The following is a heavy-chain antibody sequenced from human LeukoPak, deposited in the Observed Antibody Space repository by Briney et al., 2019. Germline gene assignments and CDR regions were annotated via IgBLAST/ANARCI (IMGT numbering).Heavy chain of an antibody. J-gene: IGHJ4*02. Sequence: ASVKVSCKASGYTFTSYGISWVRQAPGQGFEWMGWIRVYNGNTNYAQKLQGRVTMTTDTSTSTAYMELRSLRSDDTAVYYCARDVGTTYYYDSSGYQSFDYWGQGTLVTVSS. CDR1: GYTFTSYG. CDR2: IRVYNGNT. V-gene: IGHV1-18*01. CDR3: ARDVGTTYYYDSSGYQSFDY. D-gene: IGHD3-22*01.